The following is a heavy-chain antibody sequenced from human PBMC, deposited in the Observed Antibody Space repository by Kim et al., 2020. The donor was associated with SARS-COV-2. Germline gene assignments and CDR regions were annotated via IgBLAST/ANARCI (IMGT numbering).Heavy chain of an antibody. CDR1: GFTFSSYS. J-gene: IGHJ4*02. CDR2: ISSSSSTI. Sequence: GGSLRLSCAASGFTFSSYSMNWVRQAPGKGLEWVSYISSSSSTIYYADSVKGRFTISRENAKNSLYLQMNSLRAEGTAVYYWARDNPLTAWFDYWGQGTPVTVSA. CDR3: ARDNPLTAWFDY. V-gene: IGHV3-48*01.